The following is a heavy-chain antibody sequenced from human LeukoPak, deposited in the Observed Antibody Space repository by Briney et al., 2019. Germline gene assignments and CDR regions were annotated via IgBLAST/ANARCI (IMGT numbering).Heavy chain of an antibody. V-gene: IGHV3-21*01. CDR1: GFTFSSYS. CDR3: ARDLGGTGDY. Sequence: GGSLRLSCAASGFTFSSYSMNWVRQAPGKGLEWVSSISSSSSYIYYADSVKGRFTISRDSAKNSLYLQMNSLRAEDTAVYYCARDLGGTGDYWGQGTPVTVSS. J-gene: IGHJ4*02. CDR2: ISSSSSYI. D-gene: IGHD1-1*01.